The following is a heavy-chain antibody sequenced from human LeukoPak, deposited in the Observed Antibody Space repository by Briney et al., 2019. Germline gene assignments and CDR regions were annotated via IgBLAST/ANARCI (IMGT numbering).Heavy chain of an antibody. CDR3: ARDVPSGYYYYYYGMDV. CDR2: ISYDGSNK. Sequence: GRSLRLSCAASGFTFSSYAMHWVRQAPGKGLEWVAVISYDGSNKYYADSVKGRFTISRDNSKNTLYLQMNSLRAEDTAVYYCARDVPSGYYYYYYGMDVWGQGTTVTVSS. CDR1: GFTFSSYA. J-gene: IGHJ6*02. V-gene: IGHV3-30*04. D-gene: IGHD3-22*01.